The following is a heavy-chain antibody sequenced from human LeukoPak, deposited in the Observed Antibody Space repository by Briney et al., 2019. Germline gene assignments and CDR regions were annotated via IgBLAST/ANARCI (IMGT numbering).Heavy chain of an antibody. V-gene: IGHV3-23*01. J-gene: IGHJ4*02. CDR3: AKPGGTIVVVPAAMTFVDC. Sequence: PGGSLRLSCAASGFTFSSYAMRWVRQAPGKGLEWVSAISGSGGNTYYADSLKGRFTISRDNSKNTLYLQMNSLRAEDTAVYYCAKPGGTIVVVPAAMTFVDCWGQGTLVTVSS. CDR1: GFTFSSYA. CDR2: ISGSGGNT. D-gene: IGHD2-2*01.